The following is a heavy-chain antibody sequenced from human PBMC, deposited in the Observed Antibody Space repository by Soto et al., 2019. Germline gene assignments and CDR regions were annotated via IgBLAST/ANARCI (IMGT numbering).Heavy chain of an antibody. CDR1: GFTFSSYA. J-gene: IGHJ6*02. V-gene: IGHV3-30-3*01. CDR2: ISYDGSNK. Sequence: QVQLVESGGGVVQPGRSLRPSCAASGFTFSSYAMHWVRQAPGKGLEWVAVISYDGSNKYYADSVKGRFTISRDNSKNTLYLQMNSLRAEDTAVYYCARGEMATMDRNYYYGMDVWGQGTTVTVSS. D-gene: IGHD5-12*01. CDR3: ARGEMATMDRNYYYGMDV.